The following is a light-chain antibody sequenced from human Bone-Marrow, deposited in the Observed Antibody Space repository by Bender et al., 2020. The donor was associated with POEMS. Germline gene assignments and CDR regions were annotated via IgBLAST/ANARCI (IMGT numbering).Light chain of an antibody. CDR1: SSDVGSYNL. Sequence: QSALTRPASVSGSPGQSITISCTGTSSDVGSYNLVSWYQQHSDKAPELIIYDVGKRPSGISNRFSGSKSGNTASLTISGLQAEDEADYYCCSYAGSTTFLVFGGGTKLTVL. V-gene: IGLV2-23*02. J-gene: IGLJ2*01. CDR2: DVG. CDR3: CSYAGSTTFLV.